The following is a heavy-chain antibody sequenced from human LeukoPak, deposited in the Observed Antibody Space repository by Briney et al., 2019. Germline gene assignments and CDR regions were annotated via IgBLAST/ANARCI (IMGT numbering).Heavy chain of an antibody. CDR3: ARDLVYFDSSGLRWDDTFDI. J-gene: IGHJ3*02. CDR1: GYTFTSYY. Sequence: GASVKVSCKASGYTFTSYYMHWVRQAPGHWLEWMGWINTYNGHTNYAQKLQGRVTLTTDTSTSTAFMELRSLTSDDTAVYYCARDLVYFDSSGLRWDDTFDIWGQGTVVTVSS. D-gene: IGHD3-22*01. CDR2: INTYNGHT. V-gene: IGHV1-18*04.